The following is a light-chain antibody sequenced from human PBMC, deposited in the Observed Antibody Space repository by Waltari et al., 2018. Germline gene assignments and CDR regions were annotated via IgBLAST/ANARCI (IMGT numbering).Light chain of an antibody. V-gene: IGKV1-5*03. CDR2: EAS. J-gene: IGKJ1*01. Sequence: GDRVTIICRASRNVKSWLAWYQQKPGKAPKLLIYEASGLQSGVTSRFSGSGSGTEFTLTISGLQPDDFASYYCQQYNNYPWTFGQGTKVEIK. CDR3: QQYNNYPWT. CDR1: RNVKSW.